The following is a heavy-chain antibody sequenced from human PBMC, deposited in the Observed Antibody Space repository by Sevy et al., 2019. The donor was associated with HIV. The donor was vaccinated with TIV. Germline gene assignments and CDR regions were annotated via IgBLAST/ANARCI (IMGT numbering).Heavy chain of an antibody. CDR2: IFPGASDS. V-gene: IGHV5-51*01. J-gene: IGHJ4*02. CDR1: RYSFTNYW. CDR3: AGGYCSSTSCYMGLDY. Sequence: ASVKVSCKVSRYSFTNYWIAWVRQMPGNGLEWMGIIFPGASDSRYGPSFQGQVTISADKSSSTVFLQWSSLKASDTAIYYCAGGYCSSTSCYMGLDYWGQGTLVTVSS. D-gene: IGHD2-2*02.